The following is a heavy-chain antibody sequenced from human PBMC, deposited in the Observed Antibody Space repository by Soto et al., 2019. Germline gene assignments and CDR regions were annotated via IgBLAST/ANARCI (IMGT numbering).Heavy chain of an antibody. CDR3: AKVPSVASVAGTFDY. V-gene: IGHV3-23*01. Sequence: GGSLRLSCAASGFTFSSYAMSWVRQAPGKGLEWVSAISGSGGSTYYADSVKGRFTISRDNSKNTLYLQMNSLRAEDTAVYYCAKVPSVASVAGTFDYWGQGTLVTVSS. CDR1: GFTFSSYA. D-gene: IGHD6-19*01. J-gene: IGHJ4*02. CDR2: ISGSGGST.